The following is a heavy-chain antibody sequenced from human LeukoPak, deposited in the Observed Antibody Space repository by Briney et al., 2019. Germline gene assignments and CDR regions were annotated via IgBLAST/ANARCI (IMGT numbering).Heavy chain of an antibody. CDR3: ARYSSNWSDFDY. J-gene: IGHJ4*02. CDR2: INPNSGGT. CDR1: GYTFTGYY. Sequence: ASVKVSCKASGYTFTGYYMHWVRQAPGQGLERMGWINPNSGGTNYAQKFQGRVTMTRDTSISTAYMELSRLRTDDTAVYYCARYSSNWSDFDYWGQGTLVTVSS. D-gene: IGHD6-13*01. V-gene: IGHV1-2*02.